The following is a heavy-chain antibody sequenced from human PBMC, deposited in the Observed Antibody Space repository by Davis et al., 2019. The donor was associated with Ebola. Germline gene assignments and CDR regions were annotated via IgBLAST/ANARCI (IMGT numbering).Heavy chain of an antibody. CDR3: AHLGPQRYCSGGGCHGYLDY. V-gene: IGHV1-69*13. J-gene: IGHJ4*02. CDR2: IIPVFRTA. CDR1: GYTFTSYY. Sequence: AASVKVSCKASGYTFTSYYMHWVRQAPGQGLEWMGGIIPVFRTANYAQKFQGRVTITADESTRTAYMELSGLTSEDTAVYYCAHLGPQRYCSGGGCHGYLDYWGQGTLVIVSS. D-gene: IGHD2-15*01.